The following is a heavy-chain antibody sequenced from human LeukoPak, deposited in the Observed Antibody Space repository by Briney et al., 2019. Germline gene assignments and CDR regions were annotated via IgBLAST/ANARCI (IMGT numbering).Heavy chain of an antibody. CDR1: GGSFSGYY. V-gene: IGHV4-34*01. CDR2: INHSGST. J-gene: IGHJ5*02. CDR3: ARGGFAPLDL. D-gene: IGHD3-16*01. Sequence: PSETLSLTCAVYGGSFSGYYWSWIRQPPGKGLEWIGEINHSGSTNYNPSLKSRVTLSLDTSKNRFSLNMTSVTAADTAVYYCARGGFAPLDLWGQGILVTVSS.